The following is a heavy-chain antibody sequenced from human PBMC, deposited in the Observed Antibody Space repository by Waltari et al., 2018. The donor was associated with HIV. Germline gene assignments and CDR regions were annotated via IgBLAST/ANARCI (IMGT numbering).Heavy chain of an antibody. V-gene: IGHV1-18*01. CDR1: GYTFLRYG. J-gene: IGHJ4*02. Sequence: QVHLVPSGAEMKKPGASVKVSCKASGYTFLRYGLSWVRQARGHGLAWMGWISTYKANTIYAQSRQGRVNMTTDTSTTTAYMELRSLTSDDTAVYYCARDGLRYSGTFYSDYWGQGTLVTVSS. CDR2: ISTYKANT. D-gene: IGHD1-26*01. CDR3: ARDGLRYSGTFYSDY.